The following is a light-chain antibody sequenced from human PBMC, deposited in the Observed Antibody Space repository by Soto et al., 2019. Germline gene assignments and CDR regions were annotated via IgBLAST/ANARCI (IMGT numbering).Light chain of an antibody. CDR3: QQYNNWPPIT. V-gene: IGKV3D-15*01. CDR1: HSVSNN. CDR2: GAS. J-gene: IGKJ5*01. Sequence: EIVFTQSPGTLSLAPLVRSSLSLISIHSVSNNYLAWYQQKPGQAPRLLIYGASNRATGIPDRFSGSGSGTEFTLTISSLQSEDFAVYYCQQYNNWPPITFGQGTRLEIK.